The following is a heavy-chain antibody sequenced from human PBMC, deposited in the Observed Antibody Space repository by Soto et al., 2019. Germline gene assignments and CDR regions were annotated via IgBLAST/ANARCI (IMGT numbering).Heavy chain of an antibody. Sequence: ASVKVSCKASGYTFTSYYMHWVRQAPGQGLEWMGIINPSGGSTSYAQKLQGRVTMTTGTSTSTAYMELRSLRSDDTAVYYCATAGNYDSSGRDFWGQGTLVTVSS. J-gene: IGHJ4*02. CDR3: ATAGNYDSSGRDF. CDR1: GYTFTSYY. D-gene: IGHD3-22*01. CDR2: INPSGGST. V-gene: IGHV1-46*01.